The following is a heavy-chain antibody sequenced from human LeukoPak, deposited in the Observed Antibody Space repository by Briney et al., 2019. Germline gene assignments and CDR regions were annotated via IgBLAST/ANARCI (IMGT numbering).Heavy chain of an antibody. J-gene: IGHJ4*02. D-gene: IGHD6-19*01. V-gene: IGHV4-59*12. CDR2: IYYSGST. CDR1: GGSISSYY. Sequence: SETLSLTCTVSGGSISSYYWSWIRQPPGKGLEWIGYIYYSGSTNYNPSLKSRVTMSVDTSKNQFSLKLSSVTAADTAVYYCARLPIAVADHFDYWGQGTLVTVSS. CDR3: ARLPIAVADHFDY.